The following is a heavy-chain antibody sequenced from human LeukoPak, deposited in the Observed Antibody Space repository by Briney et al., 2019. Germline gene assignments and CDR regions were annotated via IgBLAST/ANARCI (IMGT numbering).Heavy chain of an antibody. CDR1: GFTFSHSA. V-gene: IGHV3-23*01. CDR2: SSGGGEST. CDR3: AKDHGRL. Sequence: GGSLRLSCEPPGFTFSHSAMSWAPPAPGKGLEWVSASSGGGESTYYADSVKGQFNISRDNSKNTLYLQMNSLRAEDTAVYYCAKDHGRLGGQGTLVSVST. D-gene: IGHD5-12*01. J-gene: IGHJ4*02.